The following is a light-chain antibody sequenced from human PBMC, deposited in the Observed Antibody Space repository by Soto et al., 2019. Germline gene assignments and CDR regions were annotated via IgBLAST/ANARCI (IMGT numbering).Light chain of an antibody. CDR2: WAS. V-gene: IGKV4-1*01. J-gene: IGKJ4*01. CDR1: QSVLYNSNNRSY. CDR3: HQYYSTPLT. Sequence: DIVLTQSPDSLAVSLGERAAINCKSSQSVLYNSNNRSYLVWFQQKPGQPPKLLIYWASNRESGVPGRFSGSGSGTDFTLSISSLQAGDVAVYYCHQYYSTPLTFGGGTKVEIK.